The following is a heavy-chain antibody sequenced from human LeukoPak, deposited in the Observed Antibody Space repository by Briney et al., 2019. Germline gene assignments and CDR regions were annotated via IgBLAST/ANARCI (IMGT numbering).Heavy chain of an antibody. V-gene: IGHV3-23*01. Sequence: PGGSLRLSCAASGFTFSTYAMSWVRQAPGKGLEWVSAISGSGGSTYYADSVKGRFTISRDNSKNSLYLQMNSLRTEDTALYYCAKETYSSLGYWGQGTLVTVSS. D-gene: IGHD6-6*01. CDR2: ISGSGGST. CDR1: GFTFSTYA. CDR3: AKETYSSLGY. J-gene: IGHJ4*02.